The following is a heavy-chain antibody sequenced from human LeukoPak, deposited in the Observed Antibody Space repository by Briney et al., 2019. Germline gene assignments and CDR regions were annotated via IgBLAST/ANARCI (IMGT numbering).Heavy chain of an antibody. J-gene: IGHJ5*02. D-gene: IGHD2-15*01. Sequence: GGSLKISCKGSGYSFTSYWIGWVRQMPGKGLEWMGIIYPGDSDTRYSPSFQGQVTISAGKSISTAYLQWSSLKASDTAMYYCAGGYCSGGSCYWFDPWGQGTLVTVSS. CDR2: IYPGDSDT. V-gene: IGHV5-51*03. CDR1: GYSFTSYW. CDR3: AGGYCSGGSCYWFDP.